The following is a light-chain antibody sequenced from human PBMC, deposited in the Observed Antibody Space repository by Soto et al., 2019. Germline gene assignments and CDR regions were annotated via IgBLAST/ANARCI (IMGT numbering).Light chain of an antibody. V-gene: IGKV3-11*01. Sequence: EIVLTQSPAHLSLSPGERATLSCRASQSVSRYLACYQQNPGQAPRLLIYDASNRATGIPARFSGSVSGTDFTLTISSLEPEDFAIYYCQRVTFGPGTKVDI. CDR2: DAS. CDR3: QRVT. J-gene: IGKJ3*01. CDR1: QSVSRY.